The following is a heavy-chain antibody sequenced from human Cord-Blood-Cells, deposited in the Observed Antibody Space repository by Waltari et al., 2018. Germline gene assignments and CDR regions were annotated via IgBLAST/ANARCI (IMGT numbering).Heavy chain of an antibody. V-gene: IGHV3-23*01. CDR3: AKKEYGSSSWFDP. Sequence: EVQLLESGGGLVQPGGSLRLSCAASGFTFSSYAMSWVRQAPGKGLEWVSAISGSGGSTYYADAVKGRFTIARDNSKNTLYLQMNSLRAEDTAVYYCAKKEYGSSSWFDPWGQGTLVTVSS. CDR2: ISGSGGST. CDR1: GFTFSSYA. J-gene: IGHJ5*02. D-gene: IGHD6-6*01.